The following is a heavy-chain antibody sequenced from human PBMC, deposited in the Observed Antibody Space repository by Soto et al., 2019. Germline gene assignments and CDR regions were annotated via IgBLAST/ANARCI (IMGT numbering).Heavy chain of an antibody. CDR3: ARGGSGYVWVNEF. CDR2: IIPVFGTT. J-gene: IGHJ4*02. V-gene: IGHV1-69*01. Sequence: QGQLVQSGAEVKKPGSSVKVSCKDSGGLFSSYAISWVRQAPGQGLEWMGGIIPVFGTTYYAEKFQGRVTITADESTNTAYMELSTLRSEDTAMYYCARGGSGYVWVNEFWGQGSLVTVSS. D-gene: IGHD3-22*01. CDR1: GGLFSSYA.